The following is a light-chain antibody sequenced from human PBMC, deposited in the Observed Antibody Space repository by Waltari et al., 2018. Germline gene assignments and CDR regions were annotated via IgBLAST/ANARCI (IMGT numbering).Light chain of an antibody. CDR2: GAS. CDR1: QSVGST. Sequence: EIVMTQSPATLSVSLGERATLSCRASQSVGSTLAWYQQRPGQAPRLLIYGASTRATGVPARLSGSGSGTEFTLTISSLQSEDFAIYYCQQYYNWLWTFGQGTKVEIK. V-gene: IGKV3-15*01. CDR3: QQYYNWLWT. J-gene: IGKJ1*01.